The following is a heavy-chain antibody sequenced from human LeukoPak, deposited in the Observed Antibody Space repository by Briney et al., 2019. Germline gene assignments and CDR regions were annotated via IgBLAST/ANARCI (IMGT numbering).Heavy chain of an antibody. CDR1: GFTFSSYA. Sequence: GGSLRLSCAASGFTFSSYAMNWVRQAPGKGLEWVSYISSSGSTIYYADSVKGRFTISRDNAKNSLYLQMNSLRAGDTAVYYCAELGITMIGGVWGKGTTVTISS. D-gene: IGHD3-10*02. CDR3: AELGITMIGGV. J-gene: IGHJ6*04. V-gene: IGHV3-48*03. CDR2: ISSSGSTI.